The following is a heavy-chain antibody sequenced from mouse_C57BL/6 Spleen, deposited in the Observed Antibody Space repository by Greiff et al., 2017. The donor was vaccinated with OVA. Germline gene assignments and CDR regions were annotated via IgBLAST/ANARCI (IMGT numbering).Heavy chain of an antibody. Sequence: EVNVVESGGGLVQPKGSLKLSCAASGFSFNTYAMNWVRQAPGKGLEWVARIRSKSNNYATYYADSVKDRFTISRDDSESMLYLQMNNLKTEDTAMYYCVRQDYGSTWYFDVWGTGTTVTVSS. CDR1: GFSFNTYA. J-gene: IGHJ1*03. CDR3: VRQDYGSTWYFDV. D-gene: IGHD1-1*01. CDR2: IRSKSNNYAT. V-gene: IGHV10-1*01.